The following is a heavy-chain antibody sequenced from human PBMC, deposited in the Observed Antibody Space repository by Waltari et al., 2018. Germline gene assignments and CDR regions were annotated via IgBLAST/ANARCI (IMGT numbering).Heavy chain of an antibody. J-gene: IGHJ4*02. D-gene: IGHD6-13*01. CDR2: IIPIFGTA. Sequence: QLQLVQSGAEVKKPGSSVKVSCKASGGPFSSYALSWGRQAPGQGLEWMGGIIPIFGTANYAQKFQGRVTITADESTSTAYMELSSLRSEDTAVYYCASGIAAAGVDYWGQGTLVTVSS. CDR1: GGPFSSYA. V-gene: IGHV1-69*01. CDR3: ASGIAAAGVDY.